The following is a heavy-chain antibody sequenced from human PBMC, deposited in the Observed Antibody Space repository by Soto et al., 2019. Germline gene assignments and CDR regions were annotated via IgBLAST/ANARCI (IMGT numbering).Heavy chain of an antibody. D-gene: IGHD3-3*01. Sequence: GASVKVSCKASGYTFTSYYMHWVRQAPGQVLEWMGIINPSGGSTSYAQKFQGRVTMTRDTSTSTVYMELSSLRSEDTAVYYCARAGDFWSGYSTGLFDYWGQGTLVTVSS. CDR2: INPSGGST. CDR3: ARAGDFWSGYSTGLFDY. V-gene: IGHV1-46*01. J-gene: IGHJ4*02. CDR1: GYTFTSYY.